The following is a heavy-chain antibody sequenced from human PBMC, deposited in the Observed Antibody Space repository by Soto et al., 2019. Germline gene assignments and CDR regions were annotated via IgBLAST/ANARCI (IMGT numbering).Heavy chain of an antibody. J-gene: IGHJ5*02. CDR3: AINSGYDLDPA. CDR2: ISSTSSTI. V-gene: IGHV3-48*02. Sequence: EVQLVESGGGLVQPGGSLRLSCAASGFTFSTYSMNWVRQAPGKGLEWVSYISSTSSTIYYADSVKGRFTISRDNANNSLYLQMNSLRDDDTALYYCAINSGYDLDPAWGQGTLVTVSS. D-gene: IGHD5-12*01. CDR1: GFTFSTYS.